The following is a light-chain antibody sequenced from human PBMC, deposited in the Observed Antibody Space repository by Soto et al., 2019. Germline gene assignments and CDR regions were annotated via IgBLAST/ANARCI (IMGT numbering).Light chain of an antibody. V-gene: IGKV3-15*01. CDR1: QSARSS. CDR2: DVS. CDR3: QQYNNWPPT. J-gene: IGKJ5*01. Sequence: EIVLTQSPATLSLSPGERSTLSWKASQSARSSLGWYQQKPGQPPRLLIHDVSIRATGIPARFNGSGSGTEFTLTISSLQSEDFAVYYCQQYNNWPPTFGQGTRLEIK.